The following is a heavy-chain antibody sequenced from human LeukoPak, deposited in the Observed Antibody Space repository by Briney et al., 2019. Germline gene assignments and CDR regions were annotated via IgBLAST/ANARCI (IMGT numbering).Heavy chain of an antibody. D-gene: IGHD1-1*01. Sequence: GGSLRLSCAASGFTFSSYEMNWVRQAPGKGLEWVANIKQDGSEKYYVDSVKGRFTIPRDNAKNSLYLQMNSLRAEDTAVYYCARDPFNWNPDENWFDPWGQGTLVTVSS. CDR1: GFTFSSYE. V-gene: IGHV3-7*05. J-gene: IGHJ5*02. CDR3: ARDPFNWNPDENWFDP. CDR2: IKQDGSEK.